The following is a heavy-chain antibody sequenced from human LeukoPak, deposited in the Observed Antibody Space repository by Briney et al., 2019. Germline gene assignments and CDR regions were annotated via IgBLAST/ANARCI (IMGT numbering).Heavy chain of an antibody. J-gene: IGHJ4*02. CDR2: IYPGDSNT. Sequence: GESLKISCKGSGYNFASYWIAWVRQMPGKGLEWLGVIYPGDSNTRYSPSFQGQVTISADKSINTAYLQWSSLKASDTAIYYCVRHPSGEWFFDYWGQGTLVTVSS. CDR3: VRHPSGEWFFDY. CDR1: GYNFASYW. V-gene: IGHV5-51*01. D-gene: IGHD3-3*01.